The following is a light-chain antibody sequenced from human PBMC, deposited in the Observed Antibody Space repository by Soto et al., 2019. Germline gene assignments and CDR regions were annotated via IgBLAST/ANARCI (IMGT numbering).Light chain of an antibody. CDR2: AAS. CDR1: QLISSW. CDR3: LQDYNYPRT. V-gene: IGKV1-6*01. J-gene: IGKJ1*01. Sequence: AIRMTQSPSSLSASTGDRVTITCRASQLISSWLAWYQQKPGKAPKLLIYAASSLQSGVPARFSGSGSGTDFTLTISSLQPEDFATYYCLQDYNYPRTFGQGTKVDIK.